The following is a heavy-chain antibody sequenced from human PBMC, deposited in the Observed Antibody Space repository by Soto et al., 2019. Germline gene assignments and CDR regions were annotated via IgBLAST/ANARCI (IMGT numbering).Heavy chain of an antibody. CDR3: AKSWGDTWEQSAFDM. CDR2: ISATGGST. Sequence: EVPLLESGGDLVQPGGSLRLSCAESFNSHSMSWVRQAPGKGLEWVSGISATGGSTHYADTVKGRFTISRDNSKNMVYLQINSLRAEDTALYYCAKSWGDTWEQSAFDMWGQGTMVTVSS. J-gene: IGHJ3*02. V-gene: IGHV3-23*01. CDR1: FNSHS. D-gene: IGHD5-18*01.